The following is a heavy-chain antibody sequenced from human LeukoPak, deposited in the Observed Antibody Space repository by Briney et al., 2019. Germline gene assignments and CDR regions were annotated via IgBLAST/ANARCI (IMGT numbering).Heavy chain of an antibody. CDR2: ISESGYIT. D-gene: IGHD5-24*01. Sequence: QPGGSLRLSCAVSGFTFSSYPMSWVRQAPGKGLEWVSIISESGYITHYADSVKGRFTISRDNTKNTLNLQMNSLRAEDTAVYYCAKVGVATIVGVIGYWGQGALVTVSS. CDR3: AKVGVATIVGVIGY. J-gene: IGHJ4*02. CDR1: GFTFSSYP. V-gene: IGHV3-23*01.